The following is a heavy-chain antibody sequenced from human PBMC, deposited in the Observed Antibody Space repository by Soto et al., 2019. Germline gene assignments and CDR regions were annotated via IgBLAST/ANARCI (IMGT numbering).Heavy chain of an antibody. CDR2: IDPSDSQT. CDR1: GYSFAGYW. CDR3: ARQIYDSDTGPNFQYYFDS. J-gene: IGHJ4*02. V-gene: IGHV5-10-1*01. Sequence: GESPKISCKGSGYSFAGYWITWVRQKPGKGLEWMGRIDPSDSQTYYSPSFRGHVTISVTKSITTVFLQWSSLRASDTAMYYCARQIYDSDTGPNFQYYFDSWGQGTLVTVSS. D-gene: IGHD3-22*01.